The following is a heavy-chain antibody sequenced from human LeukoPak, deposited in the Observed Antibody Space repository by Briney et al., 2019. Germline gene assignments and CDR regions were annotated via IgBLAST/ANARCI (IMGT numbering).Heavy chain of an antibody. Sequence: GGSLRLSCAASGFTFSSYAMSWVRQAPGKGLEWVSAISGSGGSTYYADSVKGRFTTSRDNSENTLYLQMNSLRAEDTAVYYCAEDDYYDSSGYSLEYFQHWGQGTLVTVSS. D-gene: IGHD3-22*01. J-gene: IGHJ1*01. V-gene: IGHV3-23*01. CDR2: ISGSGGST. CDR1: GFTFSSYA. CDR3: AEDDYYDSSGYSLEYFQH.